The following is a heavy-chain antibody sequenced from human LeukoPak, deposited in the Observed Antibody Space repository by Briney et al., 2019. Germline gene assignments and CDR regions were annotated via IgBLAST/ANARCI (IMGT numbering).Heavy chain of an antibody. V-gene: IGHV1-8*02. CDR1: GYSGTDYN. CDR3: ATGLTPNSFDV. CDR2: MNPKSGDQ. Sequence: ASVKVSCKASGYSGTDYNINWVRQATGQGLESMGSMNPKSGDQVYAQKLQGRVTMTRDSSTNTVDMELSSLRSEDTAVYYCATGLTPNSFDVWGQGTMVTVSS. D-gene: IGHD2-21*02. J-gene: IGHJ3*01.